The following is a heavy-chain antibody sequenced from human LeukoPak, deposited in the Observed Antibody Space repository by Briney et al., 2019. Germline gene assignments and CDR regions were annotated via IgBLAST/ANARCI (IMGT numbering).Heavy chain of an antibody. Sequence: SETLSLTCTVSGGSISSYYWSWIRQPPGKGLEWIGYIYYSRSTNYNPSLKSRVTISVDTSKNQFSLKLSSVTAADTAVYYCASSPYDSSGYYPLGDWYFDLWGRGTLVTVSS. CDR1: GGSISSYY. V-gene: IGHV4-59*01. CDR3: ASSPYDSSGYYPLGDWYFDL. CDR2: IYYSRST. J-gene: IGHJ2*01. D-gene: IGHD3-22*01.